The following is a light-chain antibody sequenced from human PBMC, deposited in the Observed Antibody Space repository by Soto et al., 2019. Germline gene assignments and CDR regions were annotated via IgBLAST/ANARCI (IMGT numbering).Light chain of an antibody. CDR3: QQYETWPRT. V-gene: IGKV3-15*01. CDR2: GAS. Sequence: EIVMTQSPATLSVSPGERATLSCRASQSLTSNLAWYQQKPGQAPRLLIYGASTRATGIPAKFSGSGSGTEFTLTIRSLQSEDFAVYDCQQYETWPRTFGQGTKVEIK. J-gene: IGKJ1*01. CDR1: QSLTSN.